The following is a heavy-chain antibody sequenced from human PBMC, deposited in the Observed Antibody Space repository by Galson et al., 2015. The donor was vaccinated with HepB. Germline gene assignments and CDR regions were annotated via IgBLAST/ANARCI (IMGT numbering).Heavy chain of an antibody. D-gene: IGHD3-3*01. Sequence: SLRLSCAASGFTFSSSAMNWVRQAPGIGLEWVSSIVNNGGTTYYAASVRGRFTISRDNSKNTLYLQMNSLRVEDTAVYYCAKSGGGYNFWGTNWGQGTLVAVSS. J-gene: IGHJ4*02. CDR3: AKSGGGYNFWGTN. V-gene: IGHV3-23*01. CDR1: GFTFSSSA. CDR2: IVNNGGTT.